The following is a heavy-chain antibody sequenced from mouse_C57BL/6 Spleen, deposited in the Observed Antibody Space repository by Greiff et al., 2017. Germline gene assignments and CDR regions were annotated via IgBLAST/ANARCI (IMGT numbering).Heavy chain of an antibody. J-gene: IGHJ4*01. V-gene: IGHV3-6*01. CDR1: GYSITSGYY. Sequence: EVKLEESGPGLVKPSQSLSLTCSVTGYSITSGYYWNWIRQFPGNKLEWMGYISYDGSNNYNPSLKNRISITRDTSKNQFFLKLNSVTTEDTATYYCARGNYGYPYAMDYWGQGTSVTVSS. D-gene: IGHD2-2*01. CDR3: ARGNYGYPYAMDY. CDR2: ISYDGSN.